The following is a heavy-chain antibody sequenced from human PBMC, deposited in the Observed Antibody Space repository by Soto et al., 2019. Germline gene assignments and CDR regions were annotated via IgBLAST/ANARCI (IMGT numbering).Heavy chain of an antibody. V-gene: IGHV5-51*01. CDR3: ARQGYQKRRYSGSYLDQEIYYFDY. CDR1: GYSFTSYW. J-gene: IGHJ4*02. CDR2: IYPGDSDT. Sequence: GESLKISCKGSGYSFTSYWIGWVRQMPGKGLEWMGIIYPGDSDTRYSPSFQGQVTISADKSISTAYLQWSSLKASDTAMYYCARQGYQKRRYSGSYLDQEIYYFDYWGQGTLVTVSS. D-gene: IGHD1-26*01.